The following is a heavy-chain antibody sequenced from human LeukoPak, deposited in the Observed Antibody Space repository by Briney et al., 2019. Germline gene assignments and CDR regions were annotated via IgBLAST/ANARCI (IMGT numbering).Heavy chain of an antibody. J-gene: IGHJ4*02. CDR3: ARGTYTSGWD. CDR1: GLTFSNFE. CDR2: ISSSGSSK. D-gene: IGHD6-19*01. V-gene: IGHV3-48*03. Sequence: PGRSLRLSCAASGLTFSNFEMNWARQAPGKGLEWVAYISSSGSSKHYADSVKGRFTISRDNAKRSLYLQMNSLRVEDTAVYYCARGTYTSGWDWGQGTLVTVSS.